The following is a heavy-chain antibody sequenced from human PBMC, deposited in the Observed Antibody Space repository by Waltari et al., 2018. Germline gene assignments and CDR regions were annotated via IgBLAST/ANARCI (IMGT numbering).Heavy chain of an antibody. CDR2: INHSGST. CDR1: GGSFSGYY. D-gene: IGHD2-2*01. V-gene: IGHV4-34*01. Sequence: QVQLQQWGAGLLKPSETLSLTCAVYGGSFSGYYWSWIRQPPGKGLEWIGEINHSGSTNYNPSLKSRVTISGDTSKNQFSLKLSSVTAADTAVYYCARGPDIVVVPAADKVHWFDPWGQGTLVTVSS. J-gene: IGHJ5*02. CDR3: ARGPDIVVVPAADKVHWFDP.